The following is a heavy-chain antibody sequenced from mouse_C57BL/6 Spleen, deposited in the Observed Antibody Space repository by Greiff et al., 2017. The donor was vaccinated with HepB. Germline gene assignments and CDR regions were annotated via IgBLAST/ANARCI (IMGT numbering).Heavy chain of an antibody. Sequence: EVQLQQSGPGLVKPSQSLSLTCSVPGYSITSGYYWNWIRQFPGNKLEWMGYISYDGSNNYNPSLKNRISITLDTSKNQLFLKLNSVTTEDTATYYCARDRGYGYGSSYDWYFDVWGTGTTVTVSS. V-gene: IGHV3-6*01. CDR3: ARDRGYGYGSSYDWYFDV. J-gene: IGHJ1*03. CDR1: GYSITSGYY. CDR2: ISYDGSN. D-gene: IGHD1-1*01.